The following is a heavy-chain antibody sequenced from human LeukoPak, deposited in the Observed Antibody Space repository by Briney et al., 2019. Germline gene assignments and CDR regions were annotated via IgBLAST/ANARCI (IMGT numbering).Heavy chain of an antibody. Sequence: PSETLFLTCTVSGGSVSRDNYSWSWIRQPPGKGLEWIGYISYSGSTNYNPSLKSRVTISVDTSKNQFSLKLRPVTAADTAVYYYARDGSMDVWGQGTTVTVSS. CDR2: ISYSGST. CDR3: ARDGSMDV. J-gene: IGHJ6*02. V-gene: IGHV4-61*01. CDR1: GGSVSRDNYS.